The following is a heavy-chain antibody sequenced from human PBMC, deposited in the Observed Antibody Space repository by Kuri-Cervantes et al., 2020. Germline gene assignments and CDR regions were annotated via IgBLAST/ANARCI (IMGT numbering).Heavy chain of an antibody. Sequence: GGSLRLSCEASGITFSSYWMTWVRQAPGKGLEWVANIKEDGSEKNYLGSVKGRFTISRDNAKNSLYLQMNSLRGEDTAVYYCARVGRSTRPGYWGQGTLVTVSS. D-gene: IGHD6-6*01. CDR2: IKEDGSEK. J-gene: IGHJ4*02. CDR1: GITFSSYW. V-gene: IGHV3-7*01. CDR3: ARVGRSTRPGY.